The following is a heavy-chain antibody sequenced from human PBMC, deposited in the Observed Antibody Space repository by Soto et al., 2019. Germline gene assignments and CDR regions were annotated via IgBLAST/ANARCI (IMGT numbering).Heavy chain of an antibody. D-gene: IGHD2-2*01. CDR2: ISGSGGST. Sequence: PGGSLRLSCAASGFTFSSYAMSWVRQAPGKGLEWVSAISGSGGSTYYADSVKGRFTISRDNSKNSLYLQMNSLRAEDTAVYYCAKASNLGYCISTSCYETAGFDYWGQGTLVTVSS. V-gene: IGHV3-23*01. CDR3: AKASNLGYCISTSCYETAGFDY. J-gene: IGHJ4*02. CDR1: GFTFSSYA.